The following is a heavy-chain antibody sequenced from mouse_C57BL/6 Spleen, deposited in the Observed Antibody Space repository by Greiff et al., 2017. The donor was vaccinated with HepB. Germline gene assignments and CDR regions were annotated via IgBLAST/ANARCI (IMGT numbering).Heavy chain of an antibody. CDR2: IWSGGST. V-gene: IGHV2-2*01. D-gene: IGHD1-1*01. CDR1: GFSLTSYG. Sequence: QVQLQQSGPGLVQPSQSLSITCTVSGFSLTSYGVHWVRQSPGKGLEWLGVIWSGGSTDYNAAFISRLSISKDNSKSQVFFKMNSLQADDTAIYYCARNTHPLYGSSYGGFAYWGQGTLVTVSA. CDR3: ARNTHPLYGSSYGGFAY. J-gene: IGHJ3*01.